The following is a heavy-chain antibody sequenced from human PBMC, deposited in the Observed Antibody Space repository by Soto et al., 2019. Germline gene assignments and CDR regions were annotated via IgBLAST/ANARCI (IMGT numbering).Heavy chain of an antibody. CDR3: AKSPIVVVVAARSSPFDY. D-gene: IGHD2-15*01. V-gene: IGHV3-23*01. Sequence: PGGSLRLSCAASGFTFSDYYMSWVRQAPGKGLEWVSAISGSGGSTYYADSVKGRFTISRDNSKNTLYLQMNSLRAEDTAVYYCAKSPIVVVVAARSSPFDYWGQGTLVTVSS. CDR2: ISGSGGST. J-gene: IGHJ4*02. CDR1: GFTFSDYY.